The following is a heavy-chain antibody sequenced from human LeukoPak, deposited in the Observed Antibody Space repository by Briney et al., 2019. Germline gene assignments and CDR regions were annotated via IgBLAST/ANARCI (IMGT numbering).Heavy chain of an antibody. V-gene: IGHV4-59*01. CDR3: ARRRSEHDAFDI. Sequence: PSETLSLTCTVSGGSISSYYWSWIRQPPGKGLEWIGYIYYSGSTNYNPSLKSRVTISVDTSKNQFSLKMSSVTAADTAVHYCARRRSEHDAFDIWGQGTMVTVSS. J-gene: IGHJ3*02. CDR2: IYYSGST. CDR1: GGSISSYY. D-gene: IGHD3-3*01.